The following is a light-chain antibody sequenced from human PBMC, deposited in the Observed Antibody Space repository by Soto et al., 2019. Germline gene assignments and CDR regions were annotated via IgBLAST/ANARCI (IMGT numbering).Light chain of an antibody. CDR1: RSITSY. CDR2: AAF. Sequence: DVQMTQSPSSLSASVGDTVTITCRASRSITSYLNWYQHKPGKAPELLIFAAFSLQTGVPSRFSGSGSGTDFTLTISSLQPEDFATYYCQQSYSTPYTFGQGTKLEIK. CDR3: QQSYSTPYT. V-gene: IGKV1-39*01. J-gene: IGKJ2*01.